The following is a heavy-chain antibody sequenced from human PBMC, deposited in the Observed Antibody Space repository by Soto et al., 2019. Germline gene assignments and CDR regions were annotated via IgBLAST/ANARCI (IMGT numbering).Heavy chain of an antibody. J-gene: IGHJ6*04. V-gene: IGHV4-61*08. D-gene: IGHD3-10*01. CDR3: ARVTNYYGSGMLVWDV. CDR1: GGSISSGGYY. Sequence: SETLSLTCTVSGGSISSGGYYWSWIRQHPGKGLEWIGYIYYSGSTNYNPSLKSRVTISVDTSKNQFSLKLSSVTAADTAVYYCARVTNYYGSGMLVWDVWGKGTTVTVSS. CDR2: IYYSGST.